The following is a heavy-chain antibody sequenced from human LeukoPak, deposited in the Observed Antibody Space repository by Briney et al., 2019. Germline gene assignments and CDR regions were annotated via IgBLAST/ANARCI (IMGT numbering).Heavy chain of an antibody. D-gene: IGHD3-22*01. CDR1: GFTFSRYW. CDR3: VRVLSGSWDWFDP. J-gene: IGHJ5*02. Sequence: AGESLRLSCAASGFTFSRYWIHWVRQAPGKGLEWVSRINPDGSTTTYADSVKGRFTISRDNAKNTVYLQMNSLRAEDTALYHCVRVLSGSWDWFDPWGQGTLVTVSS. V-gene: IGHV3-74*01. CDR2: INPDGSTT.